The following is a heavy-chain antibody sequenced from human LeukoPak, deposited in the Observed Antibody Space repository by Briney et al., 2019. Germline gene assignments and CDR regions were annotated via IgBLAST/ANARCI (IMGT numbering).Heavy chain of an antibody. V-gene: IGHV3-11*04. Sequence: GGSLRLSCAASGFTFSDYYMSWIRQAPGKGLEWVSYISSSGSTIYYADSVKGRFTISRDNAKNSLYLQMNSLRAEDTAAYYCAKFIAAPFYFDYWGQGTLVTVSS. J-gene: IGHJ4*02. CDR2: ISSSGSTI. CDR1: GFTFSDYY. CDR3: AKFIAAPFYFDY. D-gene: IGHD6-13*01.